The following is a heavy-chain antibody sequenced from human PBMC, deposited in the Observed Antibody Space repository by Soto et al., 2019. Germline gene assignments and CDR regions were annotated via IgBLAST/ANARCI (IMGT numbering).Heavy chain of an antibody. J-gene: IGHJ5*02. CDR3: ARVRVGSYNWFDP. CDR2: INSDGSRT. Sequence: GGPLTLSCAVSVFRFSSYWMHWVRQAPGKGLEWVSRINSDGSRTYYADSVKGRFTISRDNAKNTLYLQMNSLRAEDTAVYYCARVRVGSYNWFDPWGQGTLVTVSS. V-gene: IGHV3-74*01. CDR1: VFRFSSYW. D-gene: IGHD6-13*01.